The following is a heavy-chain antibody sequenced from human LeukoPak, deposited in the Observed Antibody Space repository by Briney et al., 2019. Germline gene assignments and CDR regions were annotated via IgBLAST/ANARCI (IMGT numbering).Heavy chain of an antibody. D-gene: IGHD1-26*01. CDR3: ARRKVGGTGDY. CDR1: GFIFSSHG. V-gene: IGHV3-23*01. CDR2: ISPSGDIT. Sequence: PGGSLRLSCAASGFIFSSHGMNWVRQAPGKGLEWVSGISPSGDITYYADSVKGRFTISRDNSKNTLFLQVDSLRAEDSAIYYCARRKVGGTGDYWGQGTQVTVSS. J-gene: IGHJ4*02.